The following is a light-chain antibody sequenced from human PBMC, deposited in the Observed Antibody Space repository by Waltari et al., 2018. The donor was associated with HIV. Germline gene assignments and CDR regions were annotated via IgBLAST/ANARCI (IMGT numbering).Light chain of an antibody. J-gene: IGLJ3*02. Sequence: QSMLTQPPSVSAAPGQRVTISCSGSGSNIENNYISWYQQLPGTAPKPLISENNKRPSGIPDRFSGAKSGSSATLGITGLQTGDEANYYCGTWDSSQSAWVFGGGTRLTVL. CDR1: GSNIENNY. CDR3: GTWDSSQSAWV. V-gene: IGLV1-51*02. CDR2: ENN.